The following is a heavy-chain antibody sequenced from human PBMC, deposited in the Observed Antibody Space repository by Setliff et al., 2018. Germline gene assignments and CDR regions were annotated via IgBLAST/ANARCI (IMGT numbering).Heavy chain of an antibody. Sequence: PGGSLRLSCAASGFTFSSHWMHWVRQAPGKGLVWVSRISEDGSDTTYADSVKGRFTISRDSAKNTVYLQMNSLRVEDTAVYYCVGDYQLIFWGQGTLVTVSS. CDR2: ISEDGSDT. V-gene: IGHV3-74*01. D-gene: IGHD2-2*01. CDR3: VGDYQLIF. J-gene: IGHJ4*02. CDR1: GFTFSSHW.